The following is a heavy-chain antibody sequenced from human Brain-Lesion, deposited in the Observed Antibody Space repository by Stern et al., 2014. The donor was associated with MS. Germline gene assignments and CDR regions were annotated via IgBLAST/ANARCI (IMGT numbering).Heavy chain of an antibody. CDR1: GYTLTELS. CDR2: FDLEDGET. CDR3: ATLSPGAGGNYYRHFDY. J-gene: IGHJ4*02. D-gene: IGHD1-26*01. V-gene: IGHV1-24*01. Sequence: VQLLESGAEVKKPGASVKVSCKVSGYTLTELSMHWVRQAPRKGIEWMGGFDLEDGETIYAQKFQGRVTMTEDTSTDTAYMELSSLRSEDTAVHYCATLSPGAGGNYYRHFDYWGQGTLVTVSS.